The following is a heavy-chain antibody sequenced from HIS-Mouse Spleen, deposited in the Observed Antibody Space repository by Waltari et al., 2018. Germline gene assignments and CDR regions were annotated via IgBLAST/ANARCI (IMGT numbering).Heavy chain of an antibody. Sequence: QLLLQESGPGLVQPSETLSLTCTVSGGSMSSSSYYWGWIRPPPGKGLEWIGSIYYSGSTYYNPSLKSRVTISVDTSKNQFSLKLSSVTAADTAVYYCAREIPYSSSWYDWYFDLWGRGTLVTVSS. CDR3: AREIPYSSSWYDWYFDL. V-gene: IGHV4-39*07. CDR2: IYYSGST. CDR1: GGSMSSSSYY. D-gene: IGHD6-13*01. J-gene: IGHJ2*01.